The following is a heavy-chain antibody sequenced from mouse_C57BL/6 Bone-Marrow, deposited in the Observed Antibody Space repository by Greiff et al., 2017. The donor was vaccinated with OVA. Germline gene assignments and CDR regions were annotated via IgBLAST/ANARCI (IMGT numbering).Heavy chain of an antibody. CDR3: ARGGPYYGSSYGWFAY. Sequence: VQLQQSGAELARPGASVKLSCKASGYTFTSYGISWVKQRTGQGLEWIGEIYPRSGNTYYNEKFKGKATLTADKSSSTAYMELRSLTSEDSAVYFCARGGPYYGSSYGWFAYWGQGTLVTVSA. CDR1: GYTFTSYG. V-gene: IGHV1-81*01. CDR2: IYPRSGNT. J-gene: IGHJ3*01. D-gene: IGHD1-1*01.